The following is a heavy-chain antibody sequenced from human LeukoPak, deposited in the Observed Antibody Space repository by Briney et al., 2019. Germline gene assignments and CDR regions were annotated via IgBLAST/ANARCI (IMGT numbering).Heavy chain of an antibody. Sequence: PGGSLRLSCAASGFTFSSYSMNWVRQAPGKGLEWVSYISSSSGTIYYADSVKGRFTISRDNAKNTLYLQMNSLRAEDTAVYYCARGLVPGFLDYSGQGTPVTVSS. D-gene: IGHD4-11*01. V-gene: IGHV3-48*04. CDR2: ISSSSGTI. CDR1: GFTFSSYS. J-gene: IGHJ4*02. CDR3: ARGLVPGFLDY.